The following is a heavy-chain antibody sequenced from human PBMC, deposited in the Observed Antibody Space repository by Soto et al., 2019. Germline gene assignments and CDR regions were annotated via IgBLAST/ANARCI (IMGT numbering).Heavy chain of an antibody. D-gene: IGHD2-21*02. CDR2: INHSGST. J-gene: IGHJ4*02. Sequence: QVQVQQWGAGLLKPSETLSLTCADYGESFSGNYWHWIRQPPGKGLEWIGDINHSGSTIYNPSLKSRVTISLDTSNYHFSLNPSSVTAAATAVYFCGRGRFGGDFRGEYWGQGTLVAVSS. CDR3: GRGRFGGDFRGEY. V-gene: IGHV4-34*01. CDR1: GESFSGNY.